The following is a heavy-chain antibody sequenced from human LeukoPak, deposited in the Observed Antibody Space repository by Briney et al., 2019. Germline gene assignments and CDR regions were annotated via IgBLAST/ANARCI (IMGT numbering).Heavy chain of an antibody. CDR3: ARANWVSDADAVC. V-gene: IGHV3-23*01. Sequence: GGSLRLSCAASGISFTNYAMSWVRQAPARGLEWVSSLRGNGDTFYADSVKGRFTLSRDDSRNIVYLQLHNLRVDDTATYYCARANWVSDADAVCWGQGTQVTVSS. CDR1: GISFTNYA. D-gene: IGHD6-19*01. CDR2: LRGNGDT. J-gene: IGHJ4*02.